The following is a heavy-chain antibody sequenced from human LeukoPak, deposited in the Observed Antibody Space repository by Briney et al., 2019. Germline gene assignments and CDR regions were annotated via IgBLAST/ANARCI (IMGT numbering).Heavy chain of an antibody. CDR1: GGSISSSSYY. CDR2: IYYTGTT. CDR3: ARVDYYYYYMDV. J-gene: IGHJ6*03. V-gene: IGHV4-39*07. Sequence: NTSETLSLTCTVSGGSISSSSYYWGWIRQPPGKGLEWIGSIYYTGTTFDNPSLKSRVTLSVDTSKNQFSLRLTSVTAADTAFYYCARVDYYYYYMDVWGKGTTVTVSS.